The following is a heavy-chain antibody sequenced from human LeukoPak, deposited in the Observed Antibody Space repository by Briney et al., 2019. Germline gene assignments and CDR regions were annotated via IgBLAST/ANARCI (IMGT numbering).Heavy chain of an antibody. V-gene: IGHV5-51*01. CDR1: GYSFTSYY. CDR3: ARSLPDCSGGNCYPHCFDY. CDR2: IYPGDSDT. Sequence: GESLKISCKASGYSFTSYYIGWVRQMPGKGLEWMGIIYPGDSDTRYSPSFQGQVTISADKSITTAYLQWSSLKASDTAMYYCARSLPDCSGGNCYPHCFDYWGQGTLVTVSS. J-gene: IGHJ4*02. D-gene: IGHD2-15*01.